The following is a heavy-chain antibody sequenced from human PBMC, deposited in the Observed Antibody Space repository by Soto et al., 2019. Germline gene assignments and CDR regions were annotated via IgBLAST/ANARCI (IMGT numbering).Heavy chain of an antibody. D-gene: IGHD6-6*01. CDR3: CSPQPSYSTSLYYFDN. V-gene: IGHV3-49*05. J-gene: IGHJ4*02. Sequence: KPGGSLRLSCSASGPSFGVYTITWFRQAPGKGLEWIGFIRGEAYGGTTEYAASVKGRFTISRDDSKSIAYLQMNSLKTEDTAVYYCCSPQPSYSTSLYYFDNWGQGTLVTVSS. CDR1: GPSFGVYT. CDR2: IRGEAYGGTT.